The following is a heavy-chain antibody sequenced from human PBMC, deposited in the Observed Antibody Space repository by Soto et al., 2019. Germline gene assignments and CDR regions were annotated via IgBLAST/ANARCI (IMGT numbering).Heavy chain of an antibody. CDR3: SSNPGYYDGSASYHFDY. Sequence: GGSLRLSCAASEFTFSNYAMSWVRQAPGKGLEWVSAISYGGGTTYYADSVKGRFTISRDNSKNTLYLQMNSLRAEDTAVYYCSSNPGYYDGSASYHFDYWGQGTLVTVSS. D-gene: IGHD3-22*01. J-gene: IGHJ4*02. V-gene: IGHV3-23*01. CDR2: ISYGGGTT. CDR1: EFTFSNYA.